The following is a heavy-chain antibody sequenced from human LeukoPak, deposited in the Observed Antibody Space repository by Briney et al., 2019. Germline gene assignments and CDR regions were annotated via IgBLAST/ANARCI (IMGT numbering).Heavy chain of an antibody. Sequence: ASVKVSCKASGYTFTGYYMHWVRQAPGQGLEWMGWINPNSGGTNYAQKFQGRVTMTRDTSISTAYMELSRLRSDDTAVYYCAREIAAAGDGWFDPWGQGTLVTASS. CDR2: INPNSGGT. CDR1: GYTFTGYY. D-gene: IGHD6-13*01. J-gene: IGHJ5*02. CDR3: AREIAAAGDGWFDP. V-gene: IGHV1-2*02.